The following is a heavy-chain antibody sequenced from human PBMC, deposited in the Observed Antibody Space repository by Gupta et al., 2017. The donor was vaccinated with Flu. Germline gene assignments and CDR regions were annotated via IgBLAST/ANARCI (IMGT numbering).Heavy chain of an antibody. D-gene: IGHD3-16*01. J-gene: IGHJ4*02. CDR2: INNDGSSS. V-gene: IGHV3-74*03. CDR3: ARGGNGGFDY. Sequence: HWVRQAPGKGLVWVSRINNDGSSSTYADSVKGRFTISRDKAKNTLYLQMNSLTVEDTAVYYCARGGNGGFDYWGQGTLVTVSS.